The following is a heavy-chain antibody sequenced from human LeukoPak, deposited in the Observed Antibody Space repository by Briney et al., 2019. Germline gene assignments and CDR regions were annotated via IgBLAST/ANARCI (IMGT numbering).Heavy chain of an antibody. CDR2: INHSGSI. CDR3: ARRDVDTAMGIFDY. Sequence: SETLSLTCAVYGGSFSDYYWSWIRQPPGKGLEWIGDINHSGSINYNPSLKSRVTTSVDTSKNQFSLKLSSVTAADTAVYYCARRDVDTAMGIFDYWGQGTLVTVSS. J-gene: IGHJ4*02. CDR1: GGSFSDYY. D-gene: IGHD5-18*01. V-gene: IGHV4-34*01.